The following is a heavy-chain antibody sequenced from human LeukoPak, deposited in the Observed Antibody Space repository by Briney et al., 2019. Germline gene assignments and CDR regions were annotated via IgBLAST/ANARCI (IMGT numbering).Heavy chain of an antibody. CDR1: GFTFSSYA. Sequence: AGGSLRLSCAASGFTFSSYAMHWVGQAPGKGLEYVSAISSNGGSTYYADSVKGRFTISRDNSKNTLYLQMSSLRAEDTAVYYCVTDRRGILVRGTTFDYWGQGTLVTVSS. CDR3: VTDRRGILVRGTTFDY. J-gene: IGHJ4*02. CDR2: ISSNGGST. D-gene: IGHD3-10*01. V-gene: IGHV3-64D*06.